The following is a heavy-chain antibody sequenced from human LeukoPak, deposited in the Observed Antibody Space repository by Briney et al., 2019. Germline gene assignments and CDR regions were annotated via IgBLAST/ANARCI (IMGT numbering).Heavy chain of an antibody. CDR2: VHLDGRT. CDR1: GGSVSSTNW. D-gene: IGHD6-25*01. V-gene: IGHV4-4*02. Sequence: SETLSLTCGVSGGSVSSTNWWTWIRQPPGKVLERIGEVHLDGRTNFNPSLKSRLTMSVDLSENHVSLKLTSVTAADTAVYYCAREGGFYRPLDYSGQGTLVTVSS. CDR3: AREGGFYRPLDY. J-gene: IGHJ4*02.